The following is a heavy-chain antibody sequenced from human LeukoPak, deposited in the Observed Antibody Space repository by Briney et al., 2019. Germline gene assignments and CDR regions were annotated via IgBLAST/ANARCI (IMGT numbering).Heavy chain of an antibody. D-gene: IGHD5-24*01. CDR1: GVSISSNC. CDR2: IYNGGST. Sequence: PSGTLSLTCTVSGVSISSNCWSWIRQPPGKGLEWIWYIYNGGSTNYNPSLKSRVTISVDTSKNQFSLKLTSVTAADTAVYYCATLRDGYEFDYWGQGTLVTVSS. CDR3: ATLRDGYEFDY. V-gene: IGHV4-59*01. J-gene: IGHJ4*02.